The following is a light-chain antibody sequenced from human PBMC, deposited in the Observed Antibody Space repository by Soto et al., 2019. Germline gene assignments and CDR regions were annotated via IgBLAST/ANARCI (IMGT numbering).Light chain of an antibody. V-gene: IGKV1-6*01. CDR3: LQDHDYPRT. CDR2: SAT. CDR1: QDISKD. Sequence: AIQMTQSPPSLSASVGDRVINTCRASQDISKDLGWYQQKPGKAPKFLIYSATSTQSGVPSTFSGSGFGTDFTLTISSLQPEDFATYYCLQDHDYPRTFGQGTKVEF. J-gene: IGKJ1*01.